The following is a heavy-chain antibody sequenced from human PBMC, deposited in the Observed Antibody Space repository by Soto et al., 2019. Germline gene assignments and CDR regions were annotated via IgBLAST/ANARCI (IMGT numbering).Heavy chain of an antibody. CDR2: INPNSGLT. D-gene: IGHD3-16*01. CDR3: ARDLRDGLFDY. Sequence: ASVKVSCKASGYTFTAYYMHWVRQAPGQGLEWMGWINPNSGLTNYAQRFQGRVTMTRDTSITTAYMELSRLRSDDTAVYYCARDLRDGLFDYWGQGTLVTVSS. J-gene: IGHJ4*02. CDR1: GYTFTAYY. V-gene: IGHV1-2*02.